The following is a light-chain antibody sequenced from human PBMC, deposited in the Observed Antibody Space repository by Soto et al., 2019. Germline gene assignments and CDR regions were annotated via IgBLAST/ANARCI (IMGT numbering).Light chain of an antibody. CDR3: ATWDGSLPGRF. Sequence: QSVLTQSPSVSAAPGQKVTISCSGSSSNIGNNYVSWYQQLPGTAPKLLIYDNNKRPSGIPDRFSGSKSGTSGTLDITGLQTGDEADYYCATWDGSLPGRFFGGGTKLTVL. CDR1: SSNIGNNY. J-gene: IGLJ2*01. CDR2: DNN. V-gene: IGLV1-51*01.